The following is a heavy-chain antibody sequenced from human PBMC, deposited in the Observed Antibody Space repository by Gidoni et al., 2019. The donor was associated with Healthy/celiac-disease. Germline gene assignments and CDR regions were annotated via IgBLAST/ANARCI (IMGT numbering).Heavy chain of an antibody. Sequence: QVQLVQSGSEVMQPGSSVKVSCKASGGPFSSYAISWVRQAPGQGLEWMGRIIPIRGIANYAQKFQGRVTITADKSTSTAYRELSSLRSEDTAVYYCARDELDYWGQGTLVTVSS. J-gene: IGHJ4*02. CDR1: GGPFSSYA. CDR3: ARDELDY. V-gene: IGHV1-69*04. CDR2: IIPIRGIA.